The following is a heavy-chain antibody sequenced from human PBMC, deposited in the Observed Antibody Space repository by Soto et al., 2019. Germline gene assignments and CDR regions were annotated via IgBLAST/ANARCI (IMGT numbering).Heavy chain of an antibody. CDR2: ISGSGDRT. V-gene: IGHV3-23*01. CDR3: ANWVEGSPVLFDY. J-gene: IGHJ4*02. D-gene: IGHD6-13*01. CDR1: GFTFYIYA. Sequence: GSLRLSCAGSGFTFYIYAMSWVRQAPGKGLEWVSAISGSGDRTYYADSVKGRFTISRDNSKNTLYLQMSNLRADDTAVYYCANWVEGSPVLFDYWGQGTLVTVSS.